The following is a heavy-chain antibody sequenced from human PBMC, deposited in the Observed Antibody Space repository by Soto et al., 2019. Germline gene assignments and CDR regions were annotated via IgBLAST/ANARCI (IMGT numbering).Heavy chain of an antibody. Sequence: GASVKVSCKASGYTFTSYEISWVRQAPGQGLEWMGWISPYNANTNYAQKVQDRVTMTTDTSTSTVYMELRSLRSEDTAVYYCAREVHYDILTGYSYFQHWGQGTLVTVSS. CDR1: GYTFTSYE. D-gene: IGHD3-9*01. CDR2: ISPYNANT. V-gene: IGHV1-18*01. CDR3: AREVHYDILTGYSYFQH. J-gene: IGHJ1*01.